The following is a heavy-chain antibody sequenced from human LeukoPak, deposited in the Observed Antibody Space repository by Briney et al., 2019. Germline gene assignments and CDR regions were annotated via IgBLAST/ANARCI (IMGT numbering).Heavy chain of an antibody. V-gene: IGHV3-53*01. CDR3: ARGNSGDSGHFDY. CDR1: GFTVSSNY. D-gene: IGHD1-26*01. Sequence: GGSLRLSSAASGFTVSSNYMSWVRQAPGKGLEWVSVIYNDGSTYYADSVKGRFTISRDNSKNTLYLQMNSLRAEDTAVYYCARGNSGDSGHFDYWGQGTLVTVSS. CDR2: IYNDGST. J-gene: IGHJ4*02.